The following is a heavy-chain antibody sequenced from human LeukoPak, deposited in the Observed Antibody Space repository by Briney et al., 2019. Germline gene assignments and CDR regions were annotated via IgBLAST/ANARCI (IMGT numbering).Heavy chain of an antibody. CDR3: ARESSGRGLDV. D-gene: IGHD3-22*01. CDR2: IGKGGDT. CDR1: GFTFSNYD. J-gene: IGHJ3*01. Sequence: GGSLRLSCAASGFTFSNYDMHWVRQVPGKGLEWVAVIGKGGDTHYLGSVEGRFTITRENDKNTMYVQMKNIGAADTAVYYCARESSGRGLDVWGQGTVVTVSS. V-gene: IGHV3-13*02.